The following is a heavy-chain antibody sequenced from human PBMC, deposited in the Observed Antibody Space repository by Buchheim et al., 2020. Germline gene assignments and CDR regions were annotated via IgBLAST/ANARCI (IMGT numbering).Heavy chain of an antibody. CDR1: GFTFSSYA. Sequence: QVQLVESGGGLVKPGGSLRLSCAASGFTFSSYAMHWVRQAPGKGLEWVAVISYDGSNKYYADSVKGRFTISRDNSKNTLYLQMNSLRAEDTAVYYCATAYSSSSYYYYYGMDVWGQGTT. D-gene: IGHD6-6*01. CDR2: ISYDGSNK. CDR3: ATAYSSSSYYYYYGMDV. V-gene: IGHV3-30*04. J-gene: IGHJ6*02.